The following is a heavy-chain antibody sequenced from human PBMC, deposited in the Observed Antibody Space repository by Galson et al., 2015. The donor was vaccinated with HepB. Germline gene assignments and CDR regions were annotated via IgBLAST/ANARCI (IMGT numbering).Heavy chain of an antibody. J-gene: IGHJ4*02. D-gene: IGHD3-22*01. CDR1: GFRFTKYS. V-gene: IGHV3-23*01. CDR2: ITGGGERT. Sequence: LRLSCATSGFRFTKYSMSWVRQAPGKGLQWVSAITGGGERTYYADSVRGRFTISRDISKNTLYLQMNSLSAEDTAIYYCARDPDDSNGYYMSFEYWGQGTLVTVSS. CDR3: ARDPDDSNGYYMSFEY.